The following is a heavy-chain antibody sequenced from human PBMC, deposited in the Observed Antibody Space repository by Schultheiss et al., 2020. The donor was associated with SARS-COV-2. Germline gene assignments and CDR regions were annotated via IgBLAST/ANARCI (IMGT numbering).Heavy chain of an antibody. CDR2: INHSGST. CDR1: GGSFSGYY. V-gene: IGHV4-34*01. J-gene: IGHJ4*02. D-gene: IGHD4-17*01. CDR3: ARVLAYGDLRDY. Sequence: SETLSLTCAVYGGSFSGYYWSWIRQPPGKGLEWIGEINHSGSTNYNPSLKSRVTISVDTSKKQFSLKLSSVTAADTAVYYCARVLAYGDLRDYWGQGTLVTVSS.